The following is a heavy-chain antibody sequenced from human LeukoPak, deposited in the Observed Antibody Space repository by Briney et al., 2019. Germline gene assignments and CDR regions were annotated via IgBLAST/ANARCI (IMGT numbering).Heavy chain of an antibody. J-gene: IGHJ4*02. CDR1: GGSIRSGGYY. V-gene: IGHV4-61*08. CDR2: IYYNAGT. Sequence: SQTLSLTCTVSGGSIRSGGYYWNWIRQPPGKGLEWIGYIYYNAGTKSNPNLESRVTISMDTSKNRFSLRLNSVTAADTAIYYCARFYYDDTGVSYYFDSWGQGTLVTVSS. CDR3: ARFYYDDTGVSYYFDS. D-gene: IGHD3-16*01.